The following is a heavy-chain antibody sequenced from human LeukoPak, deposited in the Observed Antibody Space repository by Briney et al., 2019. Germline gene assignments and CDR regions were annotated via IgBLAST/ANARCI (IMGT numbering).Heavy chain of an antibody. CDR2: IYPGDSDT. CDR1: GYSFTSYW. D-gene: IGHD3-10*01. J-gene: IGHJ4*02. CDR3: ARTHYYYGSGSD. Sequence: GESLKISCKGSGYSFTSYWIVWVRQMPGKGLEWMGIIYPGDSDTRYSPSFQGQVTISADKSISTAYVQWSSLKASDTATYYCARTHYYYGSGSDWGQGTLVTVSS. V-gene: IGHV5-51*01.